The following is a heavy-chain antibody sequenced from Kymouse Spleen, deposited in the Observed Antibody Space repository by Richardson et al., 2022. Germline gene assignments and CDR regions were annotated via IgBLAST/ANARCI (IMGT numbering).Heavy chain of an antibody. J-gene: IGHJ6*02. CDR1: GFTFSSYG. Sequence: QVQLVESGGGVVQPGRSLRLSCAASGFTFSSYGMHWVRQAPGKGLEWVAVISYDGSNKYYADSVKGRFTISRDNSKNTLYLQMNSLRAEDTAVYYCAKTLELRYGMDVWGQGTTVTVSS. CDR3: AKTLELRYGMDV. D-gene: IGHD1-7*01. CDR2: ISYDGSNK. V-gene: IGHV3-30*18.